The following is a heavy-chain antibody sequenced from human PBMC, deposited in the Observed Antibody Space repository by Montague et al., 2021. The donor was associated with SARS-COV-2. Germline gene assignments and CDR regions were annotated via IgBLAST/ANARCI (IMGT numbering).Heavy chain of an antibody. D-gene: IGHD5-24*01. CDR2: IYYRGTT. J-gene: IGHJ5*02. V-gene: IGHV4-59*01. CDR3: AREDRWNWFDP. Sequence: SETLSLTCSVSGGSISSDYWSWIRQSPGKGLEWIGYIYYRGTTNYNPSLKSRVTFSVDTSKNQFSLKLISVTAADTAVYFRAREDRWNWFDPWGQGVLATVSS. CDR1: GGSISSDY.